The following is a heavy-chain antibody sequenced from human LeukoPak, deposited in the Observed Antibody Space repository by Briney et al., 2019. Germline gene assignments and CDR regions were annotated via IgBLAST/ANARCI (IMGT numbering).Heavy chain of an antibody. Sequence: PGGSLRLSCAASGLTFSSHAMSWARQAPGKGLEWVSALSGSGGSTFYADSVKGRFTISRDNSKKMLYLQMSSLRAEDTAVYFCAKERAYSSGLPIDYWGQGTLVIVSS. V-gene: IGHV3-23*01. CDR3: AKERAYSSGLPIDY. J-gene: IGHJ4*02. CDR2: LSGSGGST. CDR1: GLTFSSHA. D-gene: IGHD6-19*01.